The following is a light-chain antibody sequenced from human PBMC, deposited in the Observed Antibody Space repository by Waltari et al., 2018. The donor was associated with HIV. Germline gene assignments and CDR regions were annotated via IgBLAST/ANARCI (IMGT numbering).Light chain of an antibody. Sequence: QPVLTQPPSVSGAPGQRVTISCTGSSSNIGAGFEVHWYQQLPGTAPKLLVYDNTNRPSGVPDRFSGSKSGTSASLGITGLQSEDEADYYCQSYDSSLRGILFGGGTKLTVL. CDR3: QSYDSSLRGIL. CDR2: DNT. CDR1: SSNIGAGFE. J-gene: IGLJ2*01. V-gene: IGLV1-40*01.